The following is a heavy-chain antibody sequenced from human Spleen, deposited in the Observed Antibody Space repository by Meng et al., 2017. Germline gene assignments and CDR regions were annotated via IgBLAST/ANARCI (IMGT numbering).Heavy chain of an antibody. CDR2: ISHDDSNK. V-gene: IGHV3-30-3*01. J-gene: IGHJ4*02. Sequence: QVQLVESGGGVVQPGTSLRLSCAASGFSFSGYAMNWVRQTPVKGLEWLAFISHDDSNKVYADSVKGRFTVSRDNAGNSLWLQMNSLRAEDSALYYCAGAGSSWTDYWGQGTLVTVSS. CDR1: GFSFSGYA. CDR3: AGAGSSWTDY. D-gene: IGHD3/OR15-3a*01.